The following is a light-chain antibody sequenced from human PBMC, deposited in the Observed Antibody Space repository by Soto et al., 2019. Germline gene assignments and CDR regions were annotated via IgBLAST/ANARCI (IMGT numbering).Light chain of an antibody. CDR3: SSYTSSSTEV. V-gene: IGLV2-14*01. J-gene: IGLJ1*01. Sequence: QSALTQPASVSGSPGQSITISCTGTSSDVGGYNYVSWYQQHPGKAPKLMIYDVSSQPSGVSNRFSASKSGNTASLTISGLQAEDEADYYCSSYTSSSTEVFGTGTKSPS. CDR2: DVS. CDR1: SSDVGGYNY.